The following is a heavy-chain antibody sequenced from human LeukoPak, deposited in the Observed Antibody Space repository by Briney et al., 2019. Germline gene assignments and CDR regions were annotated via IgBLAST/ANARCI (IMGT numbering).Heavy chain of an antibody. CDR3: AXTXXRATNY. CDR1: GFTFSSYS. V-gene: IGHV3-21*01. CDR2: IRSSNSYI. Sequence: GGSLRLSCAASGFTFSSYSMNWVRQAPGKGLEWVSSIRSSNSYIYYADSVKGRFTISRDNAKNSLYLQMNSLRAEDTAVYYXAXTXXRATNYWGQGTLVTVSS. D-gene: IGHD1-26*01. J-gene: IGHJ4*02.